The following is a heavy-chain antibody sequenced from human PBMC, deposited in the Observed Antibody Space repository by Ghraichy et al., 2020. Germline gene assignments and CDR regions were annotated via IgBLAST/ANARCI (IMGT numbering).Heavy chain of an antibody. Sequence: SETLSLTCAVYGGSFSGYYWSWIRQPPGKGLEWIGEINHSGSTNYNPSLKSRVTISVDTSKNQFSLKLSSVTAADTAVYYCASPTTDRHGYWGQGTLVTVSS. CDR2: INHSGST. CDR1: GGSFSGYY. V-gene: IGHV4-34*01. D-gene: IGHD4-17*01. J-gene: IGHJ4*02. CDR3: ASPTTDRHGY.